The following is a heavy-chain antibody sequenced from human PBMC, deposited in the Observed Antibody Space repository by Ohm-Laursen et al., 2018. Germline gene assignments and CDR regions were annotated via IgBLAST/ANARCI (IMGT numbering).Heavy chain of an antibody. CDR2: ISSSGSTI. V-gene: IGHV3-11*01. CDR1: GFTFSDYY. Sequence: GSLRLSCSASGFTFSDYYMSWIRQAPGKGLEWVSYISSSGSTIYYADSVKGRFTISRDNAKNSLYLQMNSLRAEDTAVYYCARDFGSGWYFDYWGQGTLVTVSS. J-gene: IGHJ4*02. D-gene: IGHD6-19*01. CDR3: ARDFGSGWYFDY.